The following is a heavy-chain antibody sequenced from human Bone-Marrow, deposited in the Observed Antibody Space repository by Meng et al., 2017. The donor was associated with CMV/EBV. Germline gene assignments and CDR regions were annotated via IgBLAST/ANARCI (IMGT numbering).Heavy chain of an antibody. CDR2: IRYDGSNK. D-gene: IGHD1-26*01. J-gene: IGHJ6*02. CDR3: ARGGIVGARNYYGMDV. Sequence: GGSLRLSCAASGFTFSSYGMHWVRQAPGKGLEWVAFIRYDGSNKYYADSVKGRFTISRDNSKNTLYLQMNSLRAEDTAVYYCARGGIVGARNYYGMDVWGQGTTVTFSS. CDR1: GFTFSSYG. V-gene: IGHV3-30*02.